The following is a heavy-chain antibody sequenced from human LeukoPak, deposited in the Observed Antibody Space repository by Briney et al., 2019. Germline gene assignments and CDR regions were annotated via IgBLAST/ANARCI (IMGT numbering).Heavy chain of an antibody. Sequence: GGSLRLSCAASGFTFSSYAMSWVRQAPGKGLEWVSAISGSGGSTYYADSVKGRFTISRDNSKNTLYLQMNSLRAEDTAVYYCAKGSRSRLQFLYFDYWGQGTLVTVSS. CDR1: GFTFSSYA. CDR3: AKGSRSRLQFLYFDY. V-gene: IGHV3-23*01. D-gene: IGHD5-24*01. CDR2: ISGSGGST. J-gene: IGHJ4*02.